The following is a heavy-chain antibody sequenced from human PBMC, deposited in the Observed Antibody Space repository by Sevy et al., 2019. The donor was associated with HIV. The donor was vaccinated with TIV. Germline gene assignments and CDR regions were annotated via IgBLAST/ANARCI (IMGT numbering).Heavy chain of an antibody. CDR2: ISYDGSNK. V-gene: IGHV3-30*03. CDR1: GFTFSSYG. J-gene: IGHJ6*02. CDR3: ASPTAPHYYYGMDV. D-gene: IGHD4-4*01. Sequence: GGSLRLSCAASGFTFSSYGMHWVRQAPGKGLEWAAVISYDGSNKYYADSVKGRFTISRDNSKNTLYLQMNSLRAEDTAVYYCASPTAPHYYYGMDVWGQGTTVTVSS.